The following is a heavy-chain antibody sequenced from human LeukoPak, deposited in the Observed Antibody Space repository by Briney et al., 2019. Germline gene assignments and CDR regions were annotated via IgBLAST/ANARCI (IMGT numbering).Heavy chain of an antibody. D-gene: IGHD3-10*01. V-gene: IGHV4-39*01. J-gene: IGHJ4*02. CDR2: IHYNRGT. Sequence: SETLSLTCTVFGDSISSNIYFWPWVRQPPGKGLELIGNIHYNRGTFYNPSLRSRVTMSLDTSKNQFSLNLRSVTAADTAVYYCLRSHGVFWGQGILVTVSS. CDR3: LRSHGVF. CDR1: GDSISSNIYF.